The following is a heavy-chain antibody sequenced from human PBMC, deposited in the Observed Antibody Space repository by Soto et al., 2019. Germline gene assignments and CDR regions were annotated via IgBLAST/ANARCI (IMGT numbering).Heavy chain of an antibody. CDR3: ARAPSKQHLPKYNWLDP. V-gene: IGHV1-2*02. CDR2: INPNSGGT. J-gene: IGHJ5*02. D-gene: IGHD6-13*01. CDR1: GYTFTGYY. Sequence: ASVKVSCKASGYTFTGYYMHWVRQAPGQGLEWMGWINPNSGGTNYAQKFQGRVTMTRDTSISTAYMELSRLRSDDTAVYYCARAPSKQHLPKYNWLDPWGQGSLIT.